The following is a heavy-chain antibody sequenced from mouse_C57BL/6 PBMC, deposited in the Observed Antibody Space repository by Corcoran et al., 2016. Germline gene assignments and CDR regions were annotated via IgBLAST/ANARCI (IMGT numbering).Heavy chain of an antibody. CDR1: GYTFTGYW. CDR2: ILPGSGST. J-gene: IGHJ2*01. V-gene: IGHV1-9*01. Sequence: QVQLQQSGAELMKPGESVKLSCKATGYTFTGYWIEWVKQRPGHGLEWIGEILPGSGSTNYNEKFKGKATFTADTYSNTAYMQLSSLTTEYSAIYYCARTGSSYLYYFDYWGQGTTLTVSS. D-gene: IGHD1-1*01. CDR3: ARTGSSYLYYFDY.